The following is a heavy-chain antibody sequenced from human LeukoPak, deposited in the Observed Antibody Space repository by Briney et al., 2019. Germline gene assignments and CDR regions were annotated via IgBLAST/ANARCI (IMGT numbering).Heavy chain of an antibody. V-gene: IGHV3-48*02. Sequence: PGGSLRLSCVASGFTFSTYSMNWVRQAPGKGLEWISYISTTSTTINYADSVKGRFTISRDNAKNSLYLQMNSLTDADTAVYFCARGRGIYSSSWSGFRYYFDYWGQGTLVTVSS. CDR2: ISTTSTTI. CDR3: ARGRGIYSSSWSGFRYYFDY. J-gene: IGHJ4*02. D-gene: IGHD6-13*01. CDR1: GFTFSTYS.